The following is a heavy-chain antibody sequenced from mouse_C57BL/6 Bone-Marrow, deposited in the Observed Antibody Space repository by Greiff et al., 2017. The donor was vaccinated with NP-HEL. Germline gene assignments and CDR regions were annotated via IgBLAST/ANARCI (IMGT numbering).Heavy chain of an antibody. CDR3: ARYVRFAY. J-gene: IGHJ3*01. Sequence: EVKLVESGGGLVKPGGSLKLSCAASGFTFSSYAMSWVRQTPEKRLEWVATISDGGSYTYYPDNVKGRFTISRDNAKNNLYLQMSHLKSEDTAMYYCARYVRFAYWGQGTLVTVSA. CDR1: GFTFSSYA. V-gene: IGHV5-4*03. CDR2: ISDGGSYT.